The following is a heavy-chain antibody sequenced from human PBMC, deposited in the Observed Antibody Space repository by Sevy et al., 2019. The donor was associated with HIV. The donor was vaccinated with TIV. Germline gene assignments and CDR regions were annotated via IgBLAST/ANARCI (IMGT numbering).Heavy chain of an antibody. D-gene: IGHD2-15*01. Sequence: ASVKVSCKASGYTFTSYGISWVRQAPGQGLEWMGWISAYNGNTNYAQKLQGRVTMTTDTPTSTAYMELRSLRSDDTAVYYCARVGLNRDIVVVVAATGFDYWGQGTLVTVSS. CDR1: GYTFTSYG. CDR2: ISAYNGNT. V-gene: IGHV1-18*01. J-gene: IGHJ4*02. CDR3: ARVGLNRDIVVVVAATGFDY.